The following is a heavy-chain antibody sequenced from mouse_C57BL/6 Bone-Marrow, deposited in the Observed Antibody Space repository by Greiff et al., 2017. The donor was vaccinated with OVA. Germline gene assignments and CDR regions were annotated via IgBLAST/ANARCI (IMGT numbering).Heavy chain of an antibody. D-gene: IGHD1-1*01. CDR1: GYTFTDYY. J-gene: IGHJ3*01. Sequence: EVQLQQSGPELVKPGASVKISCKASGYTFTDYYMNWVKQSHGKSLEWIGDINPNNGGTSYHQKFKGKATLTVDKSSSTAYMERRSLTSEDSAVYYCAREALYYYGSRFAYWGQGTLVTVSA. V-gene: IGHV1-26*01. CDR2: INPNNGGT. CDR3: AREALYYYGSRFAY.